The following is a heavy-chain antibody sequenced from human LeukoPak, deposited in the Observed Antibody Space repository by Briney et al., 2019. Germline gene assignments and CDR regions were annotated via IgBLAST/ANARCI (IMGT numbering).Heavy chain of an antibody. CDR1: GGSISSYY. J-gene: IGHJ3*02. V-gene: IGHV4-59*01. D-gene: IGHD1-26*01. CDR3: ARGVGGSYLIGAFDI. CDR2: IYYSGST. Sequence: PSETLSLTCTVSGGSISSYYWSWIRQPPGKGLEWIGYIYYSGSTNYNPSLKSRVTISVDTSKNQFSLKLSSVTAADTAVYYCARGVGGSYLIGAFDIWGQGTMVTVSS.